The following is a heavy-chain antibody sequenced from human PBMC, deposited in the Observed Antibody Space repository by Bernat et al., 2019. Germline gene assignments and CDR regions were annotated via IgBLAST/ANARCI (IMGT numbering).Heavy chain of an antibody. CDR2: IYTSGST. J-gene: IGHJ6*02. CDR3: ARGNDYFGMDV. CDR1: GGSISSGSYY. Sequence: QVQLQESGPGLVEPSQTLSLTCTVSGGSISSGSYYWSWIRQSAGKGLEWIGRIYTSGSTNYNPSLKSRVTMSVDTSKKQVSLKLNSVTAADTAVYYCARGNDYFGMDVWGQGTTVTVSS. V-gene: IGHV4-61*02.